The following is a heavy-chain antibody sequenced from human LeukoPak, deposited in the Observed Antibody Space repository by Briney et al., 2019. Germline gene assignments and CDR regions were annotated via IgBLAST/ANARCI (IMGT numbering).Heavy chain of an antibody. D-gene: IGHD2-15*01. Sequence: GAAVKVSCKASGYTFIRYYIHWVRQAPGQGLEWMGIVNPSGDSTNYAQKFQGRVTMTRDTSTSTVYMELSSLRSEDTAVYYCAKRVVAATLGAFDIWGQGTMVTVSS. CDR1: GYTFIRYY. V-gene: IGHV1-46*01. CDR3: AKRVVAATLGAFDI. CDR2: VNPSGDST. J-gene: IGHJ3*02.